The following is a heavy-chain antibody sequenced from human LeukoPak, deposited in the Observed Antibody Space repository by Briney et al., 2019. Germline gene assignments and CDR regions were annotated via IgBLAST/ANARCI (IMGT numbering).Heavy chain of an antibody. Sequence: GASVKVSCKASGYTFTSYSISWVRQAPGQGLEWMGWISAYNGNTNYAQKLQGRVTMTTDTSTSTAYMELSSLRSDDTAVYYCASCARCDSTGSRILDYWGQGTLVTVSS. J-gene: IGHJ4*02. D-gene: IGHD2/OR15-2a*01. CDR1: GYTFTSYS. CDR2: ISAYNGNT. CDR3: ASCARCDSTGSRILDY. V-gene: IGHV1-18*01.